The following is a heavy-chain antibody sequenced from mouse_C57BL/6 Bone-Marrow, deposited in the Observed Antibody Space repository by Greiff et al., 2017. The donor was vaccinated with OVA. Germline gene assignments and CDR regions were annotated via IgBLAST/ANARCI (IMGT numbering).Heavy chain of an antibody. J-gene: IGHJ2*01. V-gene: IGHV1-4*01. Sequence: VQLQQSGAELARPGASVKMSCKASGYTFTSYTMHWVKQRPGQGLEWIGYINPSSGYTKYNQKFKDKATLTADKSSSTAYMQLSSLTSEDSAVYYCVGYDVDCDYWGQGTTLTVSS. CDR1: GYTFTSYT. D-gene: IGHD2-2*01. CDR3: VGYDVDCDY. CDR2: INPSSGYT.